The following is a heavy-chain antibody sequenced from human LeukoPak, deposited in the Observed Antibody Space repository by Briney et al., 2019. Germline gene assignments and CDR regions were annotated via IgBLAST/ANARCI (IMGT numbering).Heavy chain of an antibody. Sequence: ASVKVSCKASGYTFTGYYMHWVRQAPGQGLEWMGWINPNSGGTHYAQKFQGRVTMTRDTSISTAYMELSRLRSDDTAVYYCAREYCSSTSCYRRYYYYYYGMGVWGQGTTVTVSS. CDR3: AREYCSSTSCYRRYYYYYYGMGV. CDR2: INPNSGGT. J-gene: IGHJ6*02. V-gene: IGHV1-2*02. D-gene: IGHD2-2*01. CDR1: GYTFTGYY.